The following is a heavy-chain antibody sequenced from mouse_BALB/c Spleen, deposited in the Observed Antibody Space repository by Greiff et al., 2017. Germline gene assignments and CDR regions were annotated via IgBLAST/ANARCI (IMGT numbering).Heavy chain of an antibody. Sequence: QVQLQQSGAELVMPGASVKMSCKASGYTFTDYWMHWVKQRPGQGLEWIGAIDTSDSYTSYNQKFKGKATLTVDESSSTAYMQLSSLTSEDSAVYYCAIYGYDDAMDYWGQGTSVTVSS. D-gene: IGHD2-2*01. CDR2: IDTSDSYT. CDR1: GYTFTDYW. CDR3: AIYGYDDAMDY. V-gene: IGHV1-69*01. J-gene: IGHJ4*01.